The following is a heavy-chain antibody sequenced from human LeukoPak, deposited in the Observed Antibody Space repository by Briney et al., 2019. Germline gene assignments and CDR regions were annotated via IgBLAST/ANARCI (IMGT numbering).Heavy chain of an antibody. CDR1: GFTFSSYA. D-gene: IGHD6-13*01. Sequence: GGSLRLSCAASGFTFSSYAMSWFRQAPGKGLEWVSAISGSGGSTYYADSVKGRFTISRDNSKNTLYLQMNSLRAEDTAVYYCANMGGPAAGPYFYYYGMDVWGQGTTVTVSS. CDR2: ISGSGGST. V-gene: IGHV3-23*01. J-gene: IGHJ6*02. CDR3: ANMGGPAAGPYFYYYGMDV.